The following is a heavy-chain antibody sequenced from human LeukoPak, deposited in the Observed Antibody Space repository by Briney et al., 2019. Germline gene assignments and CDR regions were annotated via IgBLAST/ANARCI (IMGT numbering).Heavy chain of an antibody. CDR2: VYSDGST. CDR3: ARDFCSSSSCNTHQWFDY. Sequence: GGSLRLSCAAPGFTVSRNYMSWVRQAPGKGLEWVSVVYSDGSTYNADSVKGRFTISRDNSKNTVYLQMNSLRAEDTAVYYCARDFCSSSSCNTHQWFDYWGQGTLVTVAS. V-gene: IGHV3-66*02. D-gene: IGHD2-2*02. J-gene: IGHJ4*02. CDR1: GFTVSRNY.